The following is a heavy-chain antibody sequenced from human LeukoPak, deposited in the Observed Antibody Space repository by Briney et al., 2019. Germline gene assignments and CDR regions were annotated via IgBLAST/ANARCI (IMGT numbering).Heavy chain of an antibody. Sequence: GGSLRLSCAASGFTFSSYAMSWVRQAPGKGLEWVSAISGSGGSTYYADSVKGRFTISRDNSKNTLYLQMNSLRSDDTAVYYCASVQWLVRGGFDYWGQGTLVTVSS. CDR2: ISGSGGST. J-gene: IGHJ4*02. CDR3: ASVQWLVRGGFDY. V-gene: IGHV3-23*01. D-gene: IGHD6-19*01. CDR1: GFTFSSYA.